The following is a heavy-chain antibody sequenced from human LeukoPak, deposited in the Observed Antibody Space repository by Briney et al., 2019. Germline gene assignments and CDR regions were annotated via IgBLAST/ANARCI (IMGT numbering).Heavy chain of an antibody. J-gene: IGHJ4*02. V-gene: IGHV3-23*01. CDR2: ISGSGGST. D-gene: IGHD3-22*01. CDR3: AKVDYYDSSGAVDY. Sequence: GGSLRLSCAASGFNFSSYGMSWVRQAPGKGLEWVSAISGSGGSTYYADSVKGRFTISRDNSKNTLYLQMNSLRAEDTAVYYCAKVDYYDSSGAVDYWGQGTLVTVSS. CDR1: GFNFSSYG.